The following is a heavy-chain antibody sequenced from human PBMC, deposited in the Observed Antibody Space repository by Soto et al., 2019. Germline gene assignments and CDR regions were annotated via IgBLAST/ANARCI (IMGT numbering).Heavy chain of an antibody. CDR1: GFTFSSYA. CDR3: ARETYSSGWPPTFDY. D-gene: IGHD6-19*01. V-gene: IGHV3-30-3*01. Sequence: QVQLVESGGGVVQPGRSLRLSCAASGFTFSSYAMHWVRQAPGKGLEWVAVISYDGSNKYYADSVKGRFTISRDNSKNTLYLQMNSLRAEDTAVYCCARETYSSGWPPTFDYWGQGTLVTVSS. CDR2: ISYDGSNK. J-gene: IGHJ4*02.